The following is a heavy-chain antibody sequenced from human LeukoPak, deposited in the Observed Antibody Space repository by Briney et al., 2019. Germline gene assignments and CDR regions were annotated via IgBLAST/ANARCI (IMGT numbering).Heavy chain of an antibody. V-gene: IGHV3-23*01. CDR1: GFTFSSNA. CDR2: ISTSGGNA. Sequence: GGSLRLSCAGSGFTFSSNALSWVRQAPGKGLEWVSAISTSGGNAYYADSVRGRFTISRDNSKNTLYLQMNTLRAEDTAVYYCATTKQARRYFDYWGQGTLVTVSS. D-gene: IGHD1-1*01. CDR3: ATTKQARRYFDY. J-gene: IGHJ4*02.